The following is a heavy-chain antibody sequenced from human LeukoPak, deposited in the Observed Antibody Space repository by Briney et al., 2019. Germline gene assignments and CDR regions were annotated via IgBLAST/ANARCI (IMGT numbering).Heavy chain of an antibody. V-gene: IGHV4-59*01. CDR1: GGSISTYY. Sequence: PSETLSLTCTVSGGSISTYYWSWIRQPPGKELEWIGYIYYSASTNYSPSLKSRVTISVDTSKNQFSLKLSSVTAADTAVYYCARGRPHNRNFDYWGQGTLVTVSS. J-gene: IGHJ4*02. CDR2: IYYSAST. D-gene: IGHD2/OR15-2a*01. CDR3: ARGRPHNRNFDY.